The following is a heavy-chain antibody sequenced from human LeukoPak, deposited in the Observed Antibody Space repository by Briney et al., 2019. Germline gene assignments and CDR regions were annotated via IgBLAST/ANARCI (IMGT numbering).Heavy chain of an antibody. CDR1: GFTFINYA. Sequence: GSLRLSCAASGFTFINYAVTGVRQAPAKRLVWVSWISDSGGSTYYADYVKGRLSISRDNSKNTLYLQLNRLGAEDRAVYFCASGGLYPYNRFDPWGQGKLVTVSS. D-gene: IGHD3-16*02. CDR3: ASGGLYPYNRFDP. CDR2: ISDSGGST. V-gene: IGHV3-23*01. J-gene: IGHJ5*02.